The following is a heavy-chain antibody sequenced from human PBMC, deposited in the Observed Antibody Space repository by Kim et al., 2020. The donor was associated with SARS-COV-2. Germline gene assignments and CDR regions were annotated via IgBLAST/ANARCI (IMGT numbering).Heavy chain of an antibody. CDR1: GFTFSSYA. CDR2: LSGSGGST. V-gene: IGHV3-23*01. Sequence: GGSLRLSCAASGFTFSSYALSWVRQAPGKGLEWVSALSGSGGSTYYADSVKGRFTISRDNSQNTLYLQMNSLRVEDTAIYYCAKAAAIYNWFDPWGQGTLVTVSS. J-gene: IGHJ5*02. CDR3: AKAAAIYNWFDP. D-gene: IGHD6-13*01.